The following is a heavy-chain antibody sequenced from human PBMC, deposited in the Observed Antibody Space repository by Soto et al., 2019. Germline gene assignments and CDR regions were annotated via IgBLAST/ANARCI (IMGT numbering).Heavy chain of an antibody. D-gene: IGHD6-19*01. CDR1: GFTFSSYA. V-gene: IGHV3-23*01. CDR3: ARRGSGCYYDY. Sequence: EVQLLESGGGLVQPGGSLRLSCAASGFTFSSYAMRWVRQAPVKGLEWVSAISGSGGSTYYADSVKGRFTISRDNSKNTLYLQMNSLRAEDTAVYYCARRGSGCYYDYWGQGNLVTVSS. J-gene: IGHJ4*02. CDR2: ISGSGGST.